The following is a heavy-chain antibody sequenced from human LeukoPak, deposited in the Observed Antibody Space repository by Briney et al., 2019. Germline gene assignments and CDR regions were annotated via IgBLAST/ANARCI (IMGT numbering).Heavy chain of an antibody. CDR1: GYSISSSSYY. D-gene: IGHD4-17*01. CDR2: IYYSGST. Sequence: SETLSLTCTVSGYSISSSSYYWGWIRQPPGKGLEWIGSIYYSGSTYYNPSLKSRVTISVDTSKNQFSLRLSSVTAADTAVYYCASTLGGYDYGDYAPPRDGAFDIWGQGTMVTVSS. J-gene: IGHJ3*02. CDR3: ASTLGGYDYGDYAPPRDGAFDI. V-gene: IGHV4-39*07.